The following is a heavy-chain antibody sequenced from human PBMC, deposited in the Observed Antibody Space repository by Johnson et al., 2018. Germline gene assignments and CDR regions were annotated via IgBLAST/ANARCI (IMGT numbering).Heavy chain of an antibody. CDR3: ARSPFGSDYPRAEYFQH. D-gene: IGHD4-17*01. J-gene: IGHJ1*01. Sequence: VQLVESGGGLVQPGGSLRLSCAASGFTVGSNYMSWVRQAPGKGLEWVSVIYSGGSTYYADSVKGRFTISRDNSKNTLYLQMNSLRAEDTAGYYCARSPFGSDYPRAEYFQHWGQGTLVTVSS. CDR1: GFTVGSNY. CDR2: IYSGGST. V-gene: IGHV3-66*02.